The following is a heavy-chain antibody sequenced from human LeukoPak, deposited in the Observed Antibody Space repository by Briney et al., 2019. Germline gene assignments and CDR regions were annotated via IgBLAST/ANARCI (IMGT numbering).Heavy chain of an antibody. J-gene: IGHJ1*01. CDR3: ARLASVPG. CDR2: IHPNSGGT. CDR1: GYTFTGYY. Sequence: ASVKVTCKASGYTFTGYYLHWVRQAPGQGLEWMGWIHPNSGGTNYAQKFQGRVTMTRDTSISTAYMELSSLRSDDTAVYFCARLASVPGWGQGTLVTVSS. V-gene: IGHV1-2*02. D-gene: IGHD6-19*01.